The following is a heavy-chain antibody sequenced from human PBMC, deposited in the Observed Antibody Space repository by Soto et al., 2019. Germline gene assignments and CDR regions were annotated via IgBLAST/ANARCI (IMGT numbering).Heavy chain of an antibody. D-gene: IGHD2-15*01. V-gene: IGHV4-61*01. J-gene: IGHJ4*02. Sequence: SETLSVTCTVSGASVNSASFYWSWIRQPPGMGLEWVGSIFYTGTSNYNPSLKSRATMSLDTSKNQFSLHLTSVTAADTAVYYCTRVSMPLSFLRSGHDYYDFWCRGTLVTGSS. CDR2: IFYTGTS. CDR3: TRVSMPLSFLRSGHDYYDF. CDR1: GASVNSASFY.